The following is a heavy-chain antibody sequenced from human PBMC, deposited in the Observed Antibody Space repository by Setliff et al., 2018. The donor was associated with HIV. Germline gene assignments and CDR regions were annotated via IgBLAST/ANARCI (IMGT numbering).Heavy chain of an antibody. CDR3: ARENSSWYWACYYYGMDV. D-gene: IGHD6-13*01. J-gene: IGHJ6*02. Sequence: SETLSLTCNVSGDSISTSTYYWGWVRQSSGKGLEWIGRIYTSGSTNYNPSLKSRVTISVDTSKNQFSLKLSSVTAADTAVYYCARENSSWYWACYYYGMDVWGQGTTVTVSS. CDR2: IYTSGST. CDR1: GDSISTSTYY. V-gene: IGHV4-39*07.